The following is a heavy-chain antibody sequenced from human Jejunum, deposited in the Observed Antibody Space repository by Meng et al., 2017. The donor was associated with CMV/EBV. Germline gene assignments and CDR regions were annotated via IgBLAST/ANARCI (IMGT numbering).Heavy chain of an antibody. J-gene: IGHJ4*02. V-gene: IGHV3-21*01. Sequence: SGFDFSVYNLTWVRPAPGQGLEWVSSISCCHTYIYYAASVQGRFPISRDNAKNSLPLQMNSLTAADTAVYYCARGLERQGYFDYWGQGTLVTVSS. CDR2: ISCCHTYI. CDR3: ARGLERQGYFDY. CDR1: GFDFSVYN. D-gene: IGHD1-1*01.